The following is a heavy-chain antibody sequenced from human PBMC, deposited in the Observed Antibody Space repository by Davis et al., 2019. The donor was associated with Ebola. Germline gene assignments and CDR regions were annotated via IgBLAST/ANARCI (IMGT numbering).Heavy chain of an antibody. CDR1: GFSISSGYY. CDR2: IFHSGST. CDR3: ARDQGGVDTTMITHLHYNWFDP. J-gene: IGHJ5*02. V-gene: IGHV4-38-2*02. D-gene: IGHD5-18*01. Sequence: PSETLSLTCTVSGFSISSGYYWGWIRQPPGKGLEWIGSIFHSGSTYYNPSLKSRVTISVDTSKNQFSLKLSSVTAADTAVYYCARDQGGVDTTMITHLHYNWFDPWGQGTLVTVSS.